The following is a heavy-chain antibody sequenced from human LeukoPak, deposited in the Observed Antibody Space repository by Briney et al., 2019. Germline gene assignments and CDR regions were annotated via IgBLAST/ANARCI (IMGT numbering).Heavy chain of an antibody. Sequence: GGSLRLSCAASGFTFSSYDMHWVRQAPGKGLEWVSAIGTAGDTYYPGSVKGRFTISRENAKNSLYLQMNSLRAGDTAVYYCARVQYSSGWYYFDYWGQGTPVTVSS. J-gene: IGHJ4*02. D-gene: IGHD6-19*01. V-gene: IGHV3-13*01. CDR2: IGTAGDT. CDR3: ARVQYSSGWYYFDY. CDR1: GFTFSSYD.